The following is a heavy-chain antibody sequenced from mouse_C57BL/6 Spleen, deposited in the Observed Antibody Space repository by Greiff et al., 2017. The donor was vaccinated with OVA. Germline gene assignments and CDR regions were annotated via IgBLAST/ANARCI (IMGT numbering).Heavy chain of an antibody. CDR3: ARHGWVDY. D-gene: IGHD3-3*01. Sequence: EVMLVESGGGLVKPGGSLKLSCAASGFTFSSYTMSWVRQTPEKRLEWVATISGGGGNTYYPDSVKGRFTISRDNAKNTLYLQMSSLRSEDTALYYCARHGWVDYWGQGTTLTVSS. CDR1: GFTFSSYT. V-gene: IGHV5-9*01. CDR2: ISGGGGNT. J-gene: IGHJ2*01.